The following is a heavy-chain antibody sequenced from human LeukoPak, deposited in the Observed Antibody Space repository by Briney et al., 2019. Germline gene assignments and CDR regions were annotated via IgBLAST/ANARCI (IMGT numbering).Heavy chain of an antibody. D-gene: IGHD6-25*01. CDR2: ISSSSSYT. V-gene: IGHV3-21*05. CDR3: ARGRAAADY. Sequence: PGGSLRLSCAASGFTFSSYALSWVRQAPGKGLEWVSYISSSSSYTNYADSVKGRFTISRDNAKNSLYLQMNSLRAEDTAVYYCARGRAAADYWGQGTLVTVSS. J-gene: IGHJ4*02. CDR1: GFTFSSYA.